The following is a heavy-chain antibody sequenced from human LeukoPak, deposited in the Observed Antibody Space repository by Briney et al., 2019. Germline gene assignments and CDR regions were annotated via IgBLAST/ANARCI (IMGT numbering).Heavy chain of an antibody. J-gene: IGHJ4*02. CDR1: GYTFTSYY. D-gene: IGHD3-22*01. CDR2: INPSGGST. V-gene: IGHV1-46*01. Sequence: ASVKVSCKASGYTFTSYYMHWVRQAPGQGLEWMGIINPSGGSTSYAQKFQGRVTMTRDMSTSTVYMELSSLRSEDTAVYYCARAPDYYDSSGYYFGLWGQGTLVTVSS. CDR3: ARAPDYYDSSGYYFGL.